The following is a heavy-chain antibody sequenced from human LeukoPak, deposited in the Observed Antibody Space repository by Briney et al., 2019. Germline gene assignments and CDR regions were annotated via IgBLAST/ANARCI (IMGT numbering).Heavy chain of an antibody. D-gene: IGHD3-22*01. CDR1: GFTFSSNY. Sequence: GGSLRLSCAASGFTFSSNYMSWVRQAPGKGLEWVSVIYSGGSTYYADSVKGRFTISRDNSKNTLYLQMNSLRAEDTAVYYCARVGDYYDSEGLDYWGQGTLVTVSS. V-gene: IGHV3-53*01. CDR3: ARVGDYYDSEGLDY. J-gene: IGHJ4*02. CDR2: IYSGGST.